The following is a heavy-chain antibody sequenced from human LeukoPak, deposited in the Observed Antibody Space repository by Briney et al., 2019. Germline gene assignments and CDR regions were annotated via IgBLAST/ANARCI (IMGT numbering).Heavy chain of an antibody. CDR3: ARSLPLWFGELSSLFDY. CDR2: IYPGDSDT. CDR1: GYSFTSYW. V-gene: IGHV5-51*01. J-gene: IGHJ4*02. D-gene: IGHD3-10*01. Sequence: GESLKISCKGSGYSFTSYWIGWVRQMPGKGLEWMGIIYPGDSDTRYSPSFQGQVTISADKSISTAYLQWSSLEASDTAMYYCARSLPLWFGELSSLFDYWGQGTLVTVSS.